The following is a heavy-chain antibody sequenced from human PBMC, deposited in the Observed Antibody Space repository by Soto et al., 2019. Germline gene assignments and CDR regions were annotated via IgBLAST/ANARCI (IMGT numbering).Heavy chain of an antibody. CDR1: GFTFSSFG. V-gene: IGHV3-48*01. CDR2: ISSSSSNI. Sequence: GGSLRLSCAASGFTFSSFGMNWVRQAPGEGLEWVSYISSSSSNIYYADSVKGRFTISRDNAKNSLYLQMNSLRAEDTAVYYCARWDLVVVPGDYWGQGTLVTVSS. CDR3: ARWDLVVVPGDY. D-gene: IGHD2-15*01. J-gene: IGHJ4*02.